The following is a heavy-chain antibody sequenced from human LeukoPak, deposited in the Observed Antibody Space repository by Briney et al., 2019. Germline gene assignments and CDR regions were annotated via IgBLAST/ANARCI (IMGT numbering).Heavy chain of an antibody. CDR1: GFTFDDYA. Sequence: GGSLRLSCAASGFTFDDYAVHWVRQAPGKGLEWVSGISWNSGSIGYADSVKGRFTISRDNAKNSLYLQMNSLRAEDTALYYCAKVRVGAMDYWGQGTLVTVSS. V-gene: IGHV3-9*01. J-gene: IGHJ4*02. CDR2: ISWNSGSI. D-gene: IGHD1-26*01. CDR3: AKVRVGAMDY.